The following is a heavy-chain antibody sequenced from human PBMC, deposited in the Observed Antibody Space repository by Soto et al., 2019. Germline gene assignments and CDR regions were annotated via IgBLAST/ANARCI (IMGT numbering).Heavy chain of an antibody. J-gene: IGHJ6*02. CDR3: ARDPEYSSGYYYYGMDV. V-gene: IGHV1-69*13. CDR2: IIPIFGTA. CDR1: GVTFSSYA. D-gene: IGHD6-19*01. Sequence: SVKVSCKASGVTFSSYAISWVRQAPGQGLEWMGGIIPIFGTANYAQKFQGRATITADESTSTAYMELSSLRSEDTAVYYCARDPEYSSGYYYYGMDVWGQGTTVTVSS.